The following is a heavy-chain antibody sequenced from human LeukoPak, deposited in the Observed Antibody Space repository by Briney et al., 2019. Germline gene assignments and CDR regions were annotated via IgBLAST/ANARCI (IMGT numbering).Heavy chain of an antibody. V-gene: IGHV1-46*01. CDR3: ARSSAYYNEADI. D-gene: IGHD3-9*01. Sequence: ASVKVSCKTSGYSLTSYYIHWVRHAPGQGLEWMGVINPSGGSTNYGQNFQGRLTMTSDTSTSTVYMELSSLRSEDTAVYYCARSSAYYNEADIWGQGTMVTVSS. CDR1: GYSLTSYY. J-gene: IGHJ3*02. CDR2: INPSGGST.